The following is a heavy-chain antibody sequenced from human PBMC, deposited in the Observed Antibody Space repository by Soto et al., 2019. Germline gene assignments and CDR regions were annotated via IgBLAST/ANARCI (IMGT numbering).Heavy chain of an antibody. CDR2: ISSDATNK. D-gene: IGHD6-6*01. J-gene: IGHJ6*02. CDR1: GFTLRDYA. Sequence: QVQLVESGGGVVQPGGSLRLSCAASGFTLRDYAMHWARQAQGKGLEWVTLISSDATNKYLADSVKGRFTISRDNSKNTLYLQMNSLRVEDTGLYYCARQGMAARKYYSTYLDVWGQGTTVIV. CDR3: ARQGMAARKYYSTYLDV. V-gene: IGHV3-30-3*01.